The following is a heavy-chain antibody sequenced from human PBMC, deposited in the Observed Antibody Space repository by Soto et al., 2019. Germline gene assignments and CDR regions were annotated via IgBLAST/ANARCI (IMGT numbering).Heavy chain of an antibody. D-gene: IGHD1-26*01. CDR3: ARGRELLPRQFAFDI. CDR2: INPNSGGT. V-gene: IGHV1-2*04. J-gene: IGHJ3*02. CDR1: GYTFTGYY. Sequence: ASVKVSCKASGYTFTGYYMHWVRQAPGQGLEWMGWINPNSGGTNYAQKFQGWVTMTRDTSISTAHMELSRLRSDDTAVYYCARGRELLPRQFAFDIWGQGTMVTVSS.